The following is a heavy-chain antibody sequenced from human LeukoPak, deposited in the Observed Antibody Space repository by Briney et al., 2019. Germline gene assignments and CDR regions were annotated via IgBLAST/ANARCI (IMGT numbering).Heavy chain of an antibody. Sequence: PGGSLRLSCAASGIIFSSDAMTWVRQAPGKGLEWVSSINGGTTLYAASVEGRFTISRDSSKNTLYLQMNSLRAEDTAVYYCATNAFDIWGQGTMVTVSS. V-gene: IGHV3-23*01. CDR1: GIIFSSDA. J-gene: IGHJ3*02. CDR2: INGGTT. CDR3: ATNAFDI.